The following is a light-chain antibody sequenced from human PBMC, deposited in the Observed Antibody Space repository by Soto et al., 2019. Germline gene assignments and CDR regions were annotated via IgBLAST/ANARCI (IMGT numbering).Light chain of an antibody. V-gene: IGLV2-14*03. J-gene: IGLJ1*01. CDR1: SSDVGGSNF. CDR2: DVA. CDR3: VSYTSSTTYV. Sequence: QSVLTQPASVSCSPGQSITISCTGTSSDVGGSNFVSWYQQHPGKPPKLIIYDVANRPSGVSNRFSGPKSGSTASLIISRLQTEDEADYYCVSYTSSTTYVFGTGTKVTVL.